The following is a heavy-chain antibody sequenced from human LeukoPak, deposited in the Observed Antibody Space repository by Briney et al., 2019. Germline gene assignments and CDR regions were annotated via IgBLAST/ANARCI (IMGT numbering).Heavy chain of an antibody. CDR1: GGSISGYY. J-gene: IGHJ5*02. CDR3: ARELSSGWSFFDP. Sequence: SETLSLTCTVSGGSISGYYWSWIRQPAGKGLEWIGRIYTSGSTNYNPSLKSRVTMSVDTSKNQFSLKLSSVTAADTAVYYCARELSSGWSFFDPWGQGTLVTVSS. V-gene: IGHV4-4*07. CDR2: IYTSGST. D-gene: IGHD6-19*01.